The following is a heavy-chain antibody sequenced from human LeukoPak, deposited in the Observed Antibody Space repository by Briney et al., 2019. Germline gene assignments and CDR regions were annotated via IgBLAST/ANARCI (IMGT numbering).Heavy chain of an antibody. Sequence: PGGSLRLSCAASGFTFSTHAMHWVRQAPAKGLEWVAMIWFDGKNTHYVDSVKGRFTISRDNSKNTVYLQMNSLRDEDTAVYYCARDFSERYSLDYWGQGTLVTVSS. V-gene: IGHV3-30*02. J-gene: IGHJ4*02. D-gene: IGHD5-24*01. CDR2: IWFDGKNT. CDR1: GFTFSTHA. CDR3: ARDFSERYSLDY.